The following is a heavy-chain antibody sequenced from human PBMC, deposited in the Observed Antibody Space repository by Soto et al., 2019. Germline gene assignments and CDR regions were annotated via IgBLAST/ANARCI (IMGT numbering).Heavy chain of an antibody. CDR2: IYHSGDT. J-gene: IGHJ4*02. CDR3: ARDFGTCYSDCSDCHYRGYFEY. Sequence: PSENLRLTCSVSGESIRSSSNFWGWIRQAPGKVLEWIGTIYHSGDTYYNPSLKSHVTISVYTSKNQFSLRLRSVTAADTAVYYCARDFGTCYSDCSDCHYRGYFEYWGQGSQVTVSS. D-gene: IGHD3-22*01. V-gene: IGHV4-39*02. CDR1: GESIRSSSNF.